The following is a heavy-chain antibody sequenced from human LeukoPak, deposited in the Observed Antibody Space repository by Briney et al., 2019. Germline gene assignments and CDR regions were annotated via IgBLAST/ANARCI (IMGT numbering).Heavy chain of an antibody. J-gene: IGHJ4*02. CDR2: IIPILGIA. V-gene: IGHV1-69*04. CDR1: GGTFSSYA. Sequence: SVKVSCKASGGTFSSYAISWVRQAPGQGLEWMGRIIPILGIANYAQKFQGRVTITADKSTSTAYMELSSLRSEDTAMYYCARERAYYYDSSGYPRYYFDYWGQGTLVTVSS. CDR3: ARERAYYYDSSGYPRYYFDY. D-gene: IGHD3-22*01.